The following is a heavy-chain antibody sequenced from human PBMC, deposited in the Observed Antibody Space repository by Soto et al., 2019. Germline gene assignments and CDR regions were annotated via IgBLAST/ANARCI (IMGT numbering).Heavy chain of an antibody. V-gene: IGHV1-18*04. CDR2: ISGYNGNT. Sequence: QVQLVQSGAELKKPGASVKVSCKASGYTFTTYDITWVRQAPGQGLEWMGWISGYNGNTKYAQRLQGRVTMTTETSTSTAYMELRSLRSDDTAVYHCARDSTARLAWFDPWGQGTLVIVSS. CDR3: ARDSTARLAWFDP. CDR1: GYTFTTYD. D-gene: IGHD6-6*01. J-gene: IGHJ5*02.